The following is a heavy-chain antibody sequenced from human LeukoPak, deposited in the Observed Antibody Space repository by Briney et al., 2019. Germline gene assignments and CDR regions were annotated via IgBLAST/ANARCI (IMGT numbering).Heavy chain of an antibody. D-gene: IGHD6-25*01. J-gene: IGHJ5*02. Sequence: SETLSLTCIVFGGSISSSDYYWGWIRQPPGKGLEWIGSVYYGGITYYNPSLKSRVTISVDTSKNQLSLNLSSVTAADTAVYYCASNGRHSKWFDPWGQATLVTVSS. CDR3: ASNGRHSKWFDP. V-gene: IGHV4-39*07. CDR2: VYYGGIT. CDR1: GGSISSSDYY.